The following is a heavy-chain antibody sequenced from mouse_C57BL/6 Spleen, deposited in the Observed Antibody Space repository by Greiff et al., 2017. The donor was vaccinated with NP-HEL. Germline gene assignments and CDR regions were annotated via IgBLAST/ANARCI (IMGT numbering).Heavy chain of an antibody. CDR1: GFTFSSYA. V-gene: IGHV5-4*03. D-gene: IGHD1-1*01. CDR3: ARGYGSSSYYFDY. J-gene: IGHJ2*01. Sequence: EVKVVESGGGLVKPGGSLKLSCAASGFTFSSYAMSWVRQTPEKRLEWVATISDGGSYTYYPDNVKGRFTISRDNAKNNLYLQMSHLKSEDTAMYYCARGYGSSSYYFDYWGQGTTLTVSS. CDR2: ISDGGSYT.